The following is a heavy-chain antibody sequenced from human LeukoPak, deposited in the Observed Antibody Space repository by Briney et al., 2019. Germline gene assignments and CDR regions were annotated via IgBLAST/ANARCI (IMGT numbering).Heavy chain of an antibody. Sequence: PSETLSLTCTVSGGSICTNYWTWIRQPPGKGLEWIGYIDYSGSTKYNPSLKSRVTISVDTSNNQFSLKLSSVTAADTAVYYCARLGGGSGSYYKHLDYWGQGTLVTVSS. V-gene: IGHV4-59*08. CDR3: ARLGGGSGSYYKHLDY. CDR1: GGSICTNY. J-gene: IGHJ4*02. CDR2: IDYSGST. D-gene: IGHD3-10*01.